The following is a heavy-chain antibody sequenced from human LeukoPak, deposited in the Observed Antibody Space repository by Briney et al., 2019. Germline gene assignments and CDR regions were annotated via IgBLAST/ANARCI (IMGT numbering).Heavy chain of an antibody. D-gene: IGHD4-23*01. CDR1: GRSLYPSTYF. CDR3: ARNFGITPVAPFDC. J-gene: IGHJ4*02. V-gene: IGHV4-39*01. Sequence: ADPLSLLCTLSGRSLYPSTYFGGWVRRPPAEGVGWNGSINHNWRHHSNPSLKSRTNISVDTPKNQFSLKMNSVTAADTAVYYGARNFGITPVAPFDCCGQGTLVTVSS. CDR2: INHNWRH.